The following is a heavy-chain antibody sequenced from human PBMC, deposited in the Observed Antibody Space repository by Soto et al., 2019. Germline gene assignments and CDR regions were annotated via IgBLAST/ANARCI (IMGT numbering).Heavy chain of an antibody. CDR3: AREVQVHTPAFVY. D-gene: IGHD3-10*01. V-gene: IGHV1-69*19. CDR2: ISPMFGAA. J-gene: IGHJ4*02. CDR1: GGTFNTYA. Sequence: QVQLVQPGAEMKKPGTSVKVSCQSSGGTFNTYAMNWVRQAPGQGPEWMGDISPMFGAANYAPKFQGRVTITAYVSTGTSYMPLSSLTAEDTALYFCAREVQVHTPAFVYWGQGTVVSVSS.